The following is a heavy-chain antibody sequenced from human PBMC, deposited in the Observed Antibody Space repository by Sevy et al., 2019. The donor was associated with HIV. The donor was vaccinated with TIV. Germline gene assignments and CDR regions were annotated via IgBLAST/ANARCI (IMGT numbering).Heavy chain of an antibody. D-gene: IGHD4-17*01. CDR2: IWFDESNT. J-gene: IGHJ4*02. CDR1: GFTFSTYG. Sequence: GGSLRLSCAASGFTFSTYGMHWVRQAPGKGLEWVAVIWFDESNTYYADSVKGRFTISRAIAKNTLHLQMISLGAEDTAVYYSARDLDFYDYGDYGPAFMPDYWGQGTLVTVSS. V-gene: IGHV3-33*01. CDR3: ARDLDFYDYGDYGPAFMPDY.